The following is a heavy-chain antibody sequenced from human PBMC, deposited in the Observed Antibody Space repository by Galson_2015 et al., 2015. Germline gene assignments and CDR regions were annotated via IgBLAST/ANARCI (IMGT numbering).Heavy chain of an antibody. D-gene: IGHD4-11*01. Sequence: SLRLSCAASGLTFDDYAMHWVRQAPGKGLEWVSGISWNSGSIGSADPVKGRFTISRDNAKNSLYLQMNSLRAEDTALYYCAKDMGDGETVTTPGCYYGMVVWVQWTTLTAAS. CDR3: AKDMGDGETVTTPGCYYGMVV. J-gene: IGHJ6*02. CDR2: ISWNSGSI. V-gene: IGHV3-9*01. CDR1: GLTFDDYA.